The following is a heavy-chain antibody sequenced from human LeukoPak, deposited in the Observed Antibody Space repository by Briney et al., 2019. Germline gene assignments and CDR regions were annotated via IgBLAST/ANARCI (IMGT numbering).Heavy chain of an antibody. V-gene: IGHV1-24*01. CDR2: FDPEDGET. CDR1: GYTLTELS. J-gene: IGHJ5*02. Sequence: ASVKVSCKVSGYTLTELSMHWVRQAPGKGLEWMGGFDPEDGETIYAQKFQGRVTMTEDTSTDTAYMELSSLRSEDTAAYYCATQYQLLNWFDPWGQGTLVTVSS. D-gene: IGHD2-2*01. CDR3: ATQYQLLNWFDP.